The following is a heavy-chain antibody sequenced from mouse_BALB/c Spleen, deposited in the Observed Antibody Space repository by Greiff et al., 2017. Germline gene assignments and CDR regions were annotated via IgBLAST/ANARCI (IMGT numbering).Heavy chain of an antibody. CDR1: GYTFTSYV. J-gene: IGHJ1*01. V-gene: IGHV1-14*01. Sequence: EVQLQQSGPELVKPGASVKMSCKASGYTFTSYVMHWVKQKPGQGLEWIGYINPYNDGTKYNEKFKGKATLTSDKSSSTAYMELSSLTSEDSAVYYCAREGYDYDRYWYCDVWGAGTAVTVSS. D-gene: IGHD2-4*01. CDR2: INPYNDGT. CDR3: AREGYDYDRYWYCDV.